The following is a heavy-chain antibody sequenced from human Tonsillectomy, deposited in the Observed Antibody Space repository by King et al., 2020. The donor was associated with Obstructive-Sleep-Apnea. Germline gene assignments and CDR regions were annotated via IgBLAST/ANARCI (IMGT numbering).Heavy chain of an antibody. CDR1: GFTFSSRT. CDR2: ISRSGTTV. J-gene: IGHJ2*01. Sequence: VQLVESGGGLVQPGGSLRLSCAASGFTFSSRTMNWVRQTPGKALEWISYISRSGTTVYYADSVSGRFTISRDNANNSLNLQMESLTVEDTAIYYCATKEGWYFDLWGRGTLVTVSS. V-gene: IGHV3-48*01. CDR3: ATKEGWYFDL.